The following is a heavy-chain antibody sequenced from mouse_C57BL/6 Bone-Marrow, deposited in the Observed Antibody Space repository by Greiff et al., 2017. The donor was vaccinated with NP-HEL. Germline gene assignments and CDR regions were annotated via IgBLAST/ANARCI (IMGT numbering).Heavy chain of an antibody. CDR3: AREGVITTIFDY. J-gene: IGHJ2*01. CDR2: IDPSDSYT. D-gene: IGHD1-1*01. CDR1: GYTFTSYW. Sequence: VHLKQPGAELVMPGASVKLSCKASGYTFTSYWMHWVKQRPGQGLEWIGEIDPSDSYTNYNQKFKGKSTLTVDKSSSTAYMQLSSLTSEDSAVYYCAREGVITTIFDYWGQGTTLTVSS. V-gene: IGHV1-69*01.